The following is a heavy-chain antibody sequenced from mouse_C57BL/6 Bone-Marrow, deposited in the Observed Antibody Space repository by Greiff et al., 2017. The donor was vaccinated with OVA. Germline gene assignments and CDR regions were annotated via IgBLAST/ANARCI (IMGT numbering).Heavy chain of an antibody. D-gene: IGHD2-4*01. CDR2: IDPSDSET. V-gene: IGHV1-52*01. CDR1: GYTFTSYW. J-gene: IGHJ3*01. CDR3: ARGRGLRRRAGFAY. Sequence: QVQLQQPGAELVRPGSSVKLSCKASGYTFTSYWMHWVKQRPIQGLEWIGNIDPSDSETHYNQKFKDKATLTVDKSSSTAYMQLSSLTSEDSAVYYCARGRGLRRRAGFAYWGQGTLVTVSA.